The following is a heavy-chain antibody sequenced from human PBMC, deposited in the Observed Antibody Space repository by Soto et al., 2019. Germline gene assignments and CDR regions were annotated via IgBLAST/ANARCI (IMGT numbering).Heavy chain of an antibody. CDR2: IYYSGST. Sequence: SETLSLTCTVSGGSISSYYWSWIRQPPGKGLEWIGYIYYSGSTNYNPSLKSRVTISVDTSKNQFSLKLSSVTAADTAVYYCARDKRLGIAVAEGWFDPWGQGTLVTVSS. D-gene: IGHD6-19*01. CDR1: GGSISSYY. J-gene: IGHJ5*02. CDR3: ARDKRLGIAVAEGWFDP. V-gene: IGHV4-59*01.